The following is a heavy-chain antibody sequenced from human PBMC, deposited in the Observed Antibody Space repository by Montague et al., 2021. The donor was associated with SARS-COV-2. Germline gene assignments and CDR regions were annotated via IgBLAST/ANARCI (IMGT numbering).Heavy chain of an antibody. D-gene: IGHD6-19*01. J-gene: IGHJ4*02. CDR3: ARNLGSGWAFFDY. V-gene: IGHV3-7*01. CDR1: GFSFSGSW. Sequence: SLRLSCAASGFSFSGSWMSWVRQAPGKGLEWVANIKQDGSEKSYVDSMKGRFTISRDNAKNSLYLQMNSLRAEDTAVYYCARNLGSGWAFFDYWGQGTLVTVSS. CDR2: IKQDGSEK.